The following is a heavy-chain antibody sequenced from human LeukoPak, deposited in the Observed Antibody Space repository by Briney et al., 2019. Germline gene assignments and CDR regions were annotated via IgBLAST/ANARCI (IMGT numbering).Heavy chain of an antibody. CDR2: ISSSSSYI. Sequence: GGSLRLSCAASGFTFSSYSVNWVRQAPGKGLEWVSSISSSSSYIYYADSVKGRFTISRDNAKNSLYLQMNSLRAEDTAVYYCARETWELPNDYWGQGTLATVSS. CDR3: ARETWELPNDY. D-gene: IGHD1-26*01. CDR1: GFTFSSYS. J-gene: IGHJ4*02. V-gene: IGHV3-21*01.